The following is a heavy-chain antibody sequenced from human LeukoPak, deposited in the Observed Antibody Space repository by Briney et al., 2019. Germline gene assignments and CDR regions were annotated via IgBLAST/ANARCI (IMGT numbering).Heavy chain of an antibody. CDR2: IGTAGDT. D-gene: IGHD3-10*01. V-gene: IGHV3-13*01. CDR3: ARGLVWSGETSARYYYGMDV. Sequence: GGFLRLSCAASGFTFSSYDMHWVREAIGKGLEWVSGIGTAGDTYYPGSVKGRFTISRENAKNSLYLQMNSLRAGDTAGYYCARGLVWSGETSARYYYGMDVWGQGTTVTVSS. J-gene: IGHJ6*02. CDR1: GFTFSSYD.